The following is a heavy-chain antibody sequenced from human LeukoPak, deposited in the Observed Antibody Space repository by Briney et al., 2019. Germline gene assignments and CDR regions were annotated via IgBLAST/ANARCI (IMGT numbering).Heavy chain of an antibody. CDR2: ISGDGGST. D-gene: IGHD6-13*01. V-gene: IGHV3-43*02. Sequence: GGSLRLPCAASGFTFSSYAMSWVRQAPGKGLEWVSLISGDGGSTYYADSVKGRFTISRDNNKNSLYLQMNSLTTEDTAFYYCAKVRASSSWYHCGYWGQGTLVTVSS. CDR1: GFTFSSYA. CDR3: AKVRASSSWYHCGY. J-gene: IGHJ4*02.